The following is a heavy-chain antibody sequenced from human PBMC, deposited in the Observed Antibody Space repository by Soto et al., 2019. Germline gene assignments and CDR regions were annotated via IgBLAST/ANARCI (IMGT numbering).Heavy chain of an antibody. Sequence: ASVKVSCKASGYTFTSYAMHWVRQAPGQRLEWMGWINAGNGNTKYSQKFKGKVTITRDTSASTAYMELSSLRSEDTAVYYCARDLAQWLLAAMDVWGQGTTVTVSS. J-gene: IGHJ6*02. CDR1: GYTFTSYA. D-gene: IGHD3-22*01. V-gene: IGHV1-3*01. CDR3: ARDLAQWLLAAMDV. CDR2: INAGNGNT.